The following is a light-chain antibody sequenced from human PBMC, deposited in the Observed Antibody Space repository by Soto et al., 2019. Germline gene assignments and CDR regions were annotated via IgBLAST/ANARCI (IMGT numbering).Light chain of an antibody. V-gene: IGLV2-18*02. CDR2: EVS. CDR1: SSDVGNYNR. Sequence: QSALIQPPSVSGSPGQSVTISCTGTSSDVGNYNRVSWYQQPPGTAPKVIIYEVSNRPSGVPDRFSGSKSGNTASLTISGLHAEDEAYYYCSSYTSSSAYVFGTGTKVTVL. J-gene: IGLJ1*01. CDR3: SSYTSSSAYV.